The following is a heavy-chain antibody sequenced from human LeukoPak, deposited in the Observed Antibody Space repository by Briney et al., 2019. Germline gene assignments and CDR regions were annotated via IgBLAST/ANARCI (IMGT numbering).Heavy chain of an antibody. CDR2: INHSGST. CDR3: ARSSGHCSGGSCYDY. J-gene: IGHJ4*02. D-gene: IGHD2-15*01. CDR1: GGSFSGYY. V-gene: IGHV4-34*01. Sequence: SETLSLTCAVYGGSFSGYYWSWIRQPPGKGLGWIGEINHSGSTNYNPSLKSRVTISVDTSKNQFSLKLSSVTAADTAVYYCARSSGHCSGGSCYDYWGQGTLVTVSS.